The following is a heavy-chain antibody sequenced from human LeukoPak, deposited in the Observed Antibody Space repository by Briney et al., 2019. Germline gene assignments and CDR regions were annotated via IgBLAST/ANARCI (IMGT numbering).Heavy chain of an antibody. D-gene: IGHD2-8*02. CDR1: GYSISSGYY. J-gene: IGHJ6*03. Sequence: PSETLSLTCTVSGYSISSGYYWGWIRQPPGKGLEWIGSIHHSGSTNYNPSLKSRVTMSVDTSKKQFSLKVSSLTAADTAVYYCARLATGIDYFYYMDIWGKGTTVTVSS. CDR2: IHHSGST. V-gene: IGHV4-38-2*02. CDR3: ARLATGIDYFYYMDI.